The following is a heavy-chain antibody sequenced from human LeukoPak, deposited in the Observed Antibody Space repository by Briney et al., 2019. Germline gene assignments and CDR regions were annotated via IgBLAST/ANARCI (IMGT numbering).Heavy chain of an antibody. D-gene: IGHD5-12*01. V-gene: IGHV4-4*02. CDR2: IYHSGST. CDR3: ARTVSSLPRISGSKETDS. Sequence: SGTLSLTCAVSGGSISSSNWWSWVRQPPGKGLEGIGEIYHSGSTNYNPSLKSRVTISVDKSKNQFSLKLSSVTAADTAVYYCARTVSSLPRISGSKETDSWGQGTLVTVSS. J-gene: IGHJ4*02. CDR1: GGSISSSNW.